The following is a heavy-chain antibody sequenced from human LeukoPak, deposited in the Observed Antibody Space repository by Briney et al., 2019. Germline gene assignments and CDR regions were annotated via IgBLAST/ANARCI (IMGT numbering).Heavy chain of an antibody. CDR3: AKAPSSSWYVGDY. CDR2: ISGGGGST. Sequence: GGSLRLSCAASGFTFSSYGMSWVRQAPGKGLEWVSAISGGGGSTYYADSVKGRFTISRDNSKNTLYLQMNSLRAEDTAVYYCAKAPSSSWYVGDYWGQGTLVTVSS. D-gene: IGHD6-13*01. V-gene: IGHV3-23*01. CDR1: GFTFSSYG. J-gene: IGHJ4*02.